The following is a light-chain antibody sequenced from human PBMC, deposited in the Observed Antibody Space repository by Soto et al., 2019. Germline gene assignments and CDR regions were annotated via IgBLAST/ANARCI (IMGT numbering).Light chain of an antibody. Sequence: QSALTQPASVSGSPGQSITISCTGTSSDVGDYNYVSWYQHHPDKAPRLMIYEVRNRPSGVSDRFSGSKSGNTAFLTISGLQDEDEADYYCSSYTISATSYVFGPGTKLTVL. CDR3: SSYTISATSYV. CDR1: SSDVGDYNY. J-gene: IGLJ1*01. V-gene: IGLV2-14*01. CDR2: EVR.